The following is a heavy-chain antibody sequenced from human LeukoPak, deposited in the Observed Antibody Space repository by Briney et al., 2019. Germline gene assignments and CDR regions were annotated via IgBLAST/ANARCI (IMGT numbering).Heavy chain of an antibody. CDR2: TNPNSGGT. V-gene: IGHV1-2*02. D-gene: IGHD2-15*01. J-gene: IGHJ5*02. CDR3: ARNSWGYDRHNLYCSGGSCYSRRFDP. CDR1: GYTFTGYY. Sequence: ASVKVSCKASGYTFTGYYIHWVRQAPGQGLEWMGWTNPNSGGTNYAQKFQGRVTMTRDTSISTAYMELSRLRSDDTAVYYCARNSWGYDRHNLYCSGGSCYSRRFDPWGQGTLVTVSS.